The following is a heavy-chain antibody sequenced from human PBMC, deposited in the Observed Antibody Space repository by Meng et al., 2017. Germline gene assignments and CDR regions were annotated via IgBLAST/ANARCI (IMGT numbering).Heavy chain of an antibody. CDR1: GGSISSGGYS. CDR3: ARDGGSYDSSGYYY. J-gene: IGHJ4*02. V-gene: IGHV4-30-2*01. Sequence: QLQLQESGSGRVKPSQTLSLTCAVSGGSISSGGYSWSWIRQPPGKGLEWIGYIYHSGSTYYNPSLKSRVTISVDRSKNQFSLKLSSVTAADTAVYYCARDGGSYDSSGYYYWGQGTLVTVSS. CDR2: IYHSGST. D-gene: IGHD3-22*01.